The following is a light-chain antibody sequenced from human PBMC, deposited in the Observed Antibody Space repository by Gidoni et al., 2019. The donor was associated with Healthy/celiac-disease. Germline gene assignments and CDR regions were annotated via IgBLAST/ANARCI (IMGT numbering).Light chain of an antibody. J-gene: IGKJ2*01. V-gene: IGKV4-1*01. Sequence: DIVMTQSPDSLAVSLGERATINSKSSQSVLYSSNNKNYLAWYQQKPGQPPKLLIYWASTRESGVPDRFSGSGSGTDFTLTISSLQAEDVAVYYCQQYYSTPMYTFGQXTKLEIK. CDR1: QSVLYSSNNKNY. CDR2: WAS. CDR3: QQYYSTPMYT.